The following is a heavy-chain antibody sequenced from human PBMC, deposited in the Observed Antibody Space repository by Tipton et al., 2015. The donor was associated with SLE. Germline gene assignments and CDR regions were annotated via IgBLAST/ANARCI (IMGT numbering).Heavy chain of an antibody. CDR2: TYYMSKWYN. CDR1: GDSISSDGVA. CDR3: ARGQFSAFDV. D-gene: IGHD4-11*01. Sequence: GLVKPSQTLSLACAISGDSISSDGVAWNWIRQSPSRGLEWLGRTYYMSKWYNDYALPVKSRLTINPDTSKNQFSLHLNSVTPEDTALYYCARGQFSAFDVWGQGILVTVSS. J-gene: IGHJ3*01. V-gene: IGHV6-1*01.